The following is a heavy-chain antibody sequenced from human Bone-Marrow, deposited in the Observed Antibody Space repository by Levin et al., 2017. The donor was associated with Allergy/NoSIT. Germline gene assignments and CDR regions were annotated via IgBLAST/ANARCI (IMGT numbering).Heavy chain of an antibody. CDR3: TTDPGRGIVGVPYYFDY. D-gene: IGHD1-26*01. J-gene: IGHJ4*02. Sequence: GESLKISCAASGFTFSNAWMSWVRQAPGKGLEWVGRIKSKTDGGTTDYAAPVKGRFTISRDDSKNTLYLQMNSLKTEDTAVYYCTTDPGRGIVGVPYYFDYWGQGTLVTVSS. CDR1: GFTFSNAW. V-gene: IGHV3-15*01. CDR2: IKSKTDGGTT.